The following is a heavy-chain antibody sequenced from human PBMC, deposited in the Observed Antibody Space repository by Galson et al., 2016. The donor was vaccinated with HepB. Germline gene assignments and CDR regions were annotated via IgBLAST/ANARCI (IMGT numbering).Heavy chain of an antibody. Sequence: SLRLSCAASGFTFSSYGMHWVRQAPGKGLEWVAVISYDEGNKYYADSVKGRFTISRDISKNTLYLHTNSLRAEDTAVYYCARDRRHSPTGEFVAMMYYYYCMDVWGQGTTVTVSS. CDR2: ISYDEGNK. CDR3: ARDRRHSPTGEFVAMMYYYYCMDV. D-gene: IGHD2-8*02. J-gene: IGHJ6*02. V-gene: IGHV3-30*03. CDR1: GFTFSSYG.